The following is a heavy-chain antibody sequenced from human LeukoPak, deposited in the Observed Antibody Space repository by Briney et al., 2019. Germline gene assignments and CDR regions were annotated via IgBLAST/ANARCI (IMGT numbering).Heavy chain of an antibody. CDR2: IYHSGST. Sequence: PSQTLSLTCAVSGGSISSGGYSWSWIRQPPGKGLEWIGYIYHSGSTYYNPSLKSRVTISVDRSKNQFSLKLSSVTAADTAVYYCARDMGSGSGFDYWGQGTLVIVSS. D-gene: IGHD3-10*01. J-gene: IGHJ4*02. CDR3: ARDMGSGSGFDY. CDR1: GGSISSGGYS. V-gene: IGHV4-30-2*01.